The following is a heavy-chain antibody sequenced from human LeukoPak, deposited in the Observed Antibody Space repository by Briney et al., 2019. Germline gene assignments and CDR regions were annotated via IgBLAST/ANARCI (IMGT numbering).Heavy chain of an antibody. J-gene: IGHJ3*02. CDR2: IKPDGSKK. Sequence: GGSLRLSCAASGFSFGSYWMSWVRQAPGKGLEWVANIKPDGSKKYYVDSVRGRFTISRDNTEKSLYLQMNSLGAEDTAVYYCAKSLSDTGRTRFDAFDIWGQGTMVTVSS. CDR1: GFSFGSYW. V-gene: IGHV3-7*05. D-gene: IGHD3-3*01. CDR3: AKSLSDTGRTRFDAFDI.